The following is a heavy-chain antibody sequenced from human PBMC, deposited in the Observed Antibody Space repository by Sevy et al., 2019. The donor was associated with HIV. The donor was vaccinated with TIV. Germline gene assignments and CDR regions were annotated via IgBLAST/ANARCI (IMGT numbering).Heavy chain of an antibody. CDR1: NYSISSGYY. D-gene: IGHD2-21*02. Sequence: SETLSLTCAVSNYSISSGYYWGWIRQPPGKGLEWIGNGYHGGSTYYNPSLQSRVTISLDTSKNHFSLRLRSVTAADTAVYYCVRASGGDRLDYYGMDVWGQGTTVTVSS. CDR2: GYHGGST. CDR3: VRASGGDRLDYYGMDV. V-gene: IGHV4-38-2*01. J-gene: IGHJ6*02.